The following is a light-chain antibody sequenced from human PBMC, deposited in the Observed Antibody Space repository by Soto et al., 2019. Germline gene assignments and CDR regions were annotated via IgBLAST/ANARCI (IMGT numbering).Light chain of an antibody. CDR2: GAS. CDR1: QSISIN. CDR3: QQYRNWPSIT. V-gene: IGKV3-15*01. Sequence: EIVTTQSPATLSVSPGERATLSCRASQSISINLAWYQQRPGQAPRLLIYGASTRATGVPARVSGSGSGTEFTLTISNLESEDFAVYYCQQYRNWPSITFGQGTRLEIK. J-gene: IGKJ5*01.